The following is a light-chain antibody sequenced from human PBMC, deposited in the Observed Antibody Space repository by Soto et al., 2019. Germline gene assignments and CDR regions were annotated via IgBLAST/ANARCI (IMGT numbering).Light chain of an antibody. Sequence: DIVLTQSPCTLSLSPGERATLSCRAGQSVSSNFLAWYQQKPGQAPRLLIYGASSRDTGIPDRFSGSGSGTDFTLTITTLEPEDFAVYYGQQYDTSSLNFGRGTKVDIK. J-gene: IGKJ4*01. V-gene: IGKV3-20*01. CDR1: QSVSSNF. CDR3: QQYDTSSLN. CDR2: GAS.